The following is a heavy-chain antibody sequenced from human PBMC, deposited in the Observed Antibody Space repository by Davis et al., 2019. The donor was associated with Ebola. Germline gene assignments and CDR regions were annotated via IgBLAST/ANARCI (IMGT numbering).Heavy chain of an antibody. CDR1: GISFSNYG. Sequence: PGGSLRLSCAASGISFSNYGMFWVRQAPGKVMEWVAVISPDGSDKNYADSGRGRFTITRDNSKSTLDLQMNSLRPEDTAVYYCVKTRSNWWNDALEIWGRGTMVIVSS. V-gene: IGHV3-30*18. D-gene: IGHD2-8*02. CDR2: ISPDGSDK. CDR3: VKTRSNWWNDALEI. J-gene: IGHJ3*02.